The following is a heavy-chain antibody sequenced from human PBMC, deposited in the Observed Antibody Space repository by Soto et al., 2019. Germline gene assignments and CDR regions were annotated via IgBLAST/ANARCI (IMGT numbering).Heavy chain of an antibody. J-gene: IGHJ6*02. CDR1: SDSFTSYS. D-gene: IGHD3-22*01. V-gene: IGHV5-51*01. Sequence: GESRKIACHSTSDSFTSYSLSWVRQMHWKVLEWMGIIYPGDSDTRDSPSFQGQVTISADKSIITAYLQWSSLKASDTAMYYCADPIRVVVILNFYEYHGMDLRAQ. CDR3: ADPIRVVVILNFYEYHGMDL. CDR2: IYPGDSDT.